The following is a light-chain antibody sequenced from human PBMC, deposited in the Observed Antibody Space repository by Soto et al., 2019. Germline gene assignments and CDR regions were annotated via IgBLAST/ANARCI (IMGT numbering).Light chain of an antibody. V-gene: IGKV1-5*03. Sequence: DIEMTQSPPTLSASVGDRVTITCRASQSISSWLAWYQQKPGKAPKLLIYKASSIESGVPSRFSGSESGTEFTLTISSLQPDDFATYYCQQYYNYPLTFGGGTKVEIK. CDR3: QQYYNYPLT. CDR1: QSISSW. J-gene: IGKJ4*01. CDR2: KAS.